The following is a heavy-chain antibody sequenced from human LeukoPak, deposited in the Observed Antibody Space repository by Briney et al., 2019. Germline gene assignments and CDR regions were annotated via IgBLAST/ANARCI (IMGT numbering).Heavy chain of an antibody. CDR1: GGSFSGYY. J-gene: IGHJ4*02. CDR2: INHSGST. V-gene: IGHV4-34*01. CDR3: ARVPSDY. Sequence: SETLSLTCAVYGGSFSGYYWSWIRQPPGKGLEWIGEINHSGSTNYNPSLKSRVTISVDTSKNQFSLKLSSVTAADTAVYYCARVPSDYWGQGTLVTVSS.